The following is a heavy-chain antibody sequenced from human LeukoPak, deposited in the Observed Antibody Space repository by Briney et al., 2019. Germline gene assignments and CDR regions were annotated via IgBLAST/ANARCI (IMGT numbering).Heavy chain of an antibody. D-gene: IGHD6-19*01. J-gene: IGHJ3*02. CDR1: GFHFGDYY. V-gene: IGHV3-11*01. Sequence: GESLRLSCAASGFHFGDYYMSWIRQAPGKGLEWISYISTGGGTIKYADSVKGRFTISRDNANNYLYLQMDSLRGEDTAVYYCARHRGGSGWSASSCDIRGQGTMVTVSS. CDR2: ISTGGGTI. CDR3: ARHRGGSGWSASSCDI.